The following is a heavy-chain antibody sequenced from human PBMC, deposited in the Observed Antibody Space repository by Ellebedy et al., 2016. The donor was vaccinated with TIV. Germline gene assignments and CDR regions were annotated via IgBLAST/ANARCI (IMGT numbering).Heavy chain of an antibody. CDR2: VSYAGNNK. D-gene: IGHD6-19*01. Sequence: PGGSLRLSCEASGFTFSTYGMHWVRQAPGKGLEWVAVVSYAGNNKYYADSVKGRFTISRDNSKNTLYLQMNSLRAEDTAVYYCARGVQWLGQYYFDYWGQGTLVTVSS. J-gene: IGHJ4*02. CDR3: ARGVQWLGQYYFDY. V-gene: IGHV3-30*03. CDR1: GFTFSTYG.